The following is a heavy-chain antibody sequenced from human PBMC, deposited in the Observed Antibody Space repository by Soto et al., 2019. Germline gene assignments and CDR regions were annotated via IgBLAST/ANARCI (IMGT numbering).Heavy chain of an antibody. CDR3: ASLPATSDFDY. CDR1: GVSISSSNW. Sequence: SETLSLTCAVSGVSISSSNWWSLVRHPPGKGLEWIGQIYHRGSTNYNPSLKSRVTISVDKSKNQFSLKLSSVTAADTAVYYCASLPATSDFDYWGQGTLVTVSS. CDR2: IYHRGST. J-gene: IGHJ4*02. V-gene: IGHV4-4*02. D-gene: IGHD2-2*01.